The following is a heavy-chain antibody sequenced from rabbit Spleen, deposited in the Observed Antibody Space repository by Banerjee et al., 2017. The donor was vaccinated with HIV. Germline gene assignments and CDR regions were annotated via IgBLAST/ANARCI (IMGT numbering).Heavy chain of an antibody. Sequence: QEQLVESGGGLVQPGGSLKLSCNASGFVFSNYGVSWVRQAPGKGLEWIGYIEPIFGNTYYANWVNGRFTISSHNAQNTLYLQLSSLTAADTATYFCVRDQAGDGDYGPYYSNLWGPGTLVTVS. D-gene: IGHD2-1*01. CDR1: GFVFSNYG. V-gene: IGHV1S47*01. CDR2: IEPIFGNT. CDR3: VRDQAGDGDYGPYYSNL. J-gene: IGHJ4*01.